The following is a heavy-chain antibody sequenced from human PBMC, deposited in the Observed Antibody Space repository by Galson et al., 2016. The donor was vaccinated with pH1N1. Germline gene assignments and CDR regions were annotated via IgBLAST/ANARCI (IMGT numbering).Heavy chain of an antibody. CDR3: ARQVDGDAGIVGEAAYDI. V-gene: IGHV5-51*01. Sequence: QSGAEVKKPGESLKISCKASGYSFTTSWIGWVRQMPGKGLEWMGIIYPGDFDTRYSPSFQGPVTVSANKSISPAYLQWRSLKASDTAKNYCARQVDGDAGIVGEAAYDIWGQGTTVTVSS. CDR1: GYSFTTSW. D-gene: IGHD6-19*01. CDR2: IYPGDFDT. J-gene: IGHJ3*02.